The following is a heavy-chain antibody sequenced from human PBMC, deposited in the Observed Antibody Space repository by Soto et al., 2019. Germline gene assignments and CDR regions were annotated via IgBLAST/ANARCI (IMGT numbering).Heavy chain of an antibody. CDR2: IDPSDSQT. CDR1: GYSFAGYW. D-gene: IGHD3-22*01. V-gene: IGHV5-10-1*01. J-gene: IGHJ4*02. CDR3: ARQIYDSDTGPNSQYYFDS. Sequence: GESLKISCKGSGYSFAGYWITWVRQKPGKGLEWMGRIDPSDSQTYYSPSFRGHVTISVTKSITTVFLQWSSLRASDTAMYYCARQIYDSDTGPNSQYYFDSWGQGTPVTVSS.